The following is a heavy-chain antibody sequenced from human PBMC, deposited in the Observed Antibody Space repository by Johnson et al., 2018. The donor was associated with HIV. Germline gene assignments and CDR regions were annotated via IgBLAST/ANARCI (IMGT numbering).Heavy chain of an antibody. CDR1: GFTFRNYA. V-gene: IGHV3-30*18. J-gene: IGHJ3*02. D-gene: IGHD3-3*01. CDR3: AKDLGGSKTDEWGTDYYEFWNTYPSQDTRVVVGTFDI. Sequence: QMQLVESGGGVVQPGRSLRLSCTAYGFTFRNYAMHWVRQAPGKGLEWVALISYDGNNKYYADSVKGRFTISRDNSKNTLYLQMNSLTSEDTAVYYCAKDLGGSKTDEWGTDYYEFWNTYPSQDTRVVVGTFDIWGQGTMVTVSS. CDR2: ISYDGNNK.